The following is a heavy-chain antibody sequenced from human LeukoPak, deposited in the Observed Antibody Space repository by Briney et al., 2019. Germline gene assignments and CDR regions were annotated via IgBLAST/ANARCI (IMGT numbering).Heavy chain of an antibody. D-gene: IGHD5-18*01. CDR2: ISWNSGSI. Sequence: PGGSLRLSCAASGFTFDDYAMHWVRQAPGKGLEWVSGISWNSGSIGYADSVKGRFTISRDNAKNSLYLQMNSLRAEDTALYYCAKDMTDTAMAGLDYWGQGTLVTVSS. J-gene: IGHJ4*02. CDR1: GFTFDDYA. V-gene: IGHV3-9*01. CDR3: AKDMTDTAMAGLDY.